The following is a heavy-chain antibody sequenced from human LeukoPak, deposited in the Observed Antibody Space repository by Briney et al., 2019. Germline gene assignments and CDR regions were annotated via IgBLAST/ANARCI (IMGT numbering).Heavy chain of an antibody. CDR3: AEQSAGSAAWYSLHYDF. CDR1: GFAFSSYA. V-gene: IGHV3-23*01. CDR2: ISGSGGST. Sequence: PGGSLRLSCAASGFAFSSYAMSWVRQAPGKGLEWVSAISGSGGSTYYADSVKGRFTISRDNSKDTLYLQMNGLRAEDTAVYFCAEQSAGSAAWYSLHYDFWGQGTLVTVSS. D-gene: IGHD6-13*01. J-gene: IGHJ4*02.